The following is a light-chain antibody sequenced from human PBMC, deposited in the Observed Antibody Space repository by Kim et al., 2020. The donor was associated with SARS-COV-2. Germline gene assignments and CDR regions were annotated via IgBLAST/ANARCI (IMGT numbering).Light chain of an antibody. J-gene: IGLJ2*01. CDR3: QAWNSTTASVE. V-gene: IGLV3-1*01. CDR1: DMADRY. Sequence: PGRTTTITCSGDDMADRYACLNQQRPGQSPFLVIYEDSKRPSWIAGRFSGSNSGNSATLTISGTQAMDEADYYCQAWNSTTASVEFGGGTQLTVL. CDR2: EDS.